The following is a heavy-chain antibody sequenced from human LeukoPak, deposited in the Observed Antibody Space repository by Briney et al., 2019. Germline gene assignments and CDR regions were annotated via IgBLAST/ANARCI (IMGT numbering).Heavy chain of an antibody. J-gene: IGHJ5*02. CDR1: GGSISSGSYY. D-gene: IGHD6-6*01. CDR3: ARGRVAARREVRWFDP. Sequence: PSQTLSLTCTDSGGSISSGSYYWSWIRQPAGKGLEWIGRIYTSGSTNYNPSLKSRVTISVDTSKNQFSLKLSSVTAADTAVYYCARGRVAARREVRWFDPWGQGTLVTVSS. CDR2: IYTSGST. V-gene: IGHV4-61*02.